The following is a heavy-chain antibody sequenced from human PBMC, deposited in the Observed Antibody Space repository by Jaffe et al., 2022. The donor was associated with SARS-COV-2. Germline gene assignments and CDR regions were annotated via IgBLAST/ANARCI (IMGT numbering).Heavy chain of an antibody. V-gene: IGHV3-23*01. CDR3: AKDAYNSGWYYFVY. D-gene: IGHD6-19*01. CDR1: GFIFSNYA. CDR2: ISGSGGST. Sequence: EVQLLESGGGLVQPGGSLRLSCGASGFIFSNYAMSWVRQAPGKGLEWVSAISGSGGSTYYADSVKGRFTVSRDNSKNTLYLQMNSLRADDTAVYYCAKDAYNSGWYYFVYWGQGTLVTVSS. J-gene: IGHJ4*02.